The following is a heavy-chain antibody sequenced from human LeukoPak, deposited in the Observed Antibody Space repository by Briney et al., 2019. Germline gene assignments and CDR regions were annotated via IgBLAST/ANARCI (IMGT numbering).Heavy chain of an antibody. V-gene: IGHV3-7*03. CDR3: TTDFFPNYYDSSGYYYRGIP. CDR1: GFTFSTYW. CDR2: IKEDGSDK. Sequence: PGGCLRLSCVRSGFTFSTYWMTWVRQAPGKGLEWVAYIKEDGSDKYYVDSVKGRVTISRDNAKNSLYLQINSLRAEDTAVYYCTTDFFPNYYDSSGYYYRGIPWGQGTLVTVSS. J-gene: IGHJ5*02. D-gene: IGHD3-22*01.